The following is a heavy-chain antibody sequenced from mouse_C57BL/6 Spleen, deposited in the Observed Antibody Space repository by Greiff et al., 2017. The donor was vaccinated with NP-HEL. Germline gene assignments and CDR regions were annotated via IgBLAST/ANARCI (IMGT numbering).Heavy chain of an antibody. J-gene: IGHJ2*01. D-gene: IGHD2-4*01. CDR1: GYTFTSYW. CDR2: IHPSDSDN. V-gene: IGHV1-74*01. CDR3: AIGHYDYEDFDY. Sequence: VQLQQSGAELVKPGASVKVSCKASGYTFTSYWMHWVKQRPGQGLEWIGRIHPSDSDNNYNQKFKGKATLTVDKSSSTAYMQLSSLTSEDSAVYYCAIGHYDYEDFDYWGQGTTLTVSS.